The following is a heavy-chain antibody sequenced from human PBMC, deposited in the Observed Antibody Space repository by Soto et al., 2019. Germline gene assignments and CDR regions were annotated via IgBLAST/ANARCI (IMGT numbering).Heavy chain of an antibody. CDR3: ALALGPTTGLDY. CDR1: GASTVSHYH. J-gene: IGHJ4*02. Sequence: QVQLQESGPGLVKPSQTLSLTCSVSGASTVSHYHWTWIRQPPGKGLGGMGYIFNSGTTFYNPSLTSRLSIYMDTSGNHFSLELRSVTAADTAVYYCALALGPTTGLDYWGQGTLVTVSS. V-gene: IGHV4-31*02. D-gene: IGHD1-26*01. CDR2: IFNSGTT.